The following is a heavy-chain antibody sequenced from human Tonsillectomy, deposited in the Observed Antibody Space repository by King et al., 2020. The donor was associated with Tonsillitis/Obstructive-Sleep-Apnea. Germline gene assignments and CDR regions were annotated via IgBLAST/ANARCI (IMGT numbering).Heavy chain of an antibody. V-gene: IGHV3-15*01. J-gene: IGHJ3*02. Sequence: VQLVQSGGGLVKPGGSLRLSCAASGFTFSNAWMSWVRQAPGKGLEWVGRIKSKTDGGTTDYAAPVKGRFTIARDDSKNTLYLQMNSLKTEETAVYYCTHRTTVTSADAFDIWGQGTMVTVSS. CDR1: GFTFSNAW. CDR2: IKSKTDGGTT. D-gene: IGHD4-17*01. CDR3: THRTTVTSADAFDI.